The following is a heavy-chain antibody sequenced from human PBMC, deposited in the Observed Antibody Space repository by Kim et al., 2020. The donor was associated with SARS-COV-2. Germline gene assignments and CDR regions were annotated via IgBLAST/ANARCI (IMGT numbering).Heavy chain of an antibody. Sequence: GGSLRLSCAASGLTFDSYSMHWVRQAPGKGLEWVSSISSNSSNIYYADSVKGRFTISRDNAKNSLYLQMNSLRAEDTALYYCARDEGGGWGFSNYYG. CDR1: GLTFDSYS. CDR3: ARDEGGGWGFSNYYG. D-gene: IGHD6-19*01. V-gene: IGHV3-21*04. CDR2: ISSNSSNI. J-gene: IGHJ6*01.